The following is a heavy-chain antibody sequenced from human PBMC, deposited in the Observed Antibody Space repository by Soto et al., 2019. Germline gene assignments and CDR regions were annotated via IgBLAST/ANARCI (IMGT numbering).Heavy chain of an antibody. D-gene: IGHD5-12*01. V-gene: IGHV1-8*01. CDR3: ARGLSERWLQFRIAYYFDY. CDR1: GYTFARYD. Sequence: ASVKVSCQASGYTFARYDIKWVRQATGQGLDWMGWMNPNSGNTGYAQKFQGRVTMTRNTSISTAYMELSSLRSEDTAVYYCARGLSERWLQFRIAYYFDYWGQGTLVTVSS. J-gene: IGHJ4*02. CDR2: MNPNSGNT.